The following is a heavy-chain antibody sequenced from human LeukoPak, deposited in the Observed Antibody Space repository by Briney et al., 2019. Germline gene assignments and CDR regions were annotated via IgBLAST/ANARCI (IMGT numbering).Heavy chain of an antibody. CDR1: GFTFSSYA. CDR2: ISCDGSNK. CDR3: APKGRRLQLQSYFDY. J-gene: IGHJ4*02. Sequence: GGSLRLSCAASGFTFSSYAMHWVRQAPGKGLEWVAVISCDGSNKYSADSVKGRFTISRDNSKNTLYLQMNTLRAEDTAVYYCAPKGRRLQLQSYFDYWGQGTLVTVSS. V-gene: IGHV3-30-3*01. D-gene: IGHD5-24*01.